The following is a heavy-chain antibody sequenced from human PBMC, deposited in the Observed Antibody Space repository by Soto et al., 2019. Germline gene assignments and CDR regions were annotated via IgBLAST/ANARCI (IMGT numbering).Heavy chain of an antibody. V-gene: IGHV1-18*01. CDR2: ISANNGNT. Sequence: QVQLVQSGAEVKKPGASVKVSCKASGYTFRSYGISWVRQAPGQGLEWMVWISANNGNTHYAQRLQGRVTLTTDTSTSTAYMEVRSLRSDDTAVYYCARKGTGAPVDYWGQGTLVTVSS. J-gene: IGHJ4*02. CDR1: GYTFRSYG. D-gene: IGHD1-1*01. CDR3: ARKGTGAPVDY.